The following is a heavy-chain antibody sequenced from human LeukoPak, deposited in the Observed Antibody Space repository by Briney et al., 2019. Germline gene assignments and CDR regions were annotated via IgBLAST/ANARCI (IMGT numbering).Heavy chain of an antibody. CDR2: VNPNSGGT. CDR3: ARGVVGATHYYYYYMDV. CDR1: GYTFTGYY. V-gene: IGHV1-2*02. Sequence: ASVKVSCKASGYTFTGYYLHWVRLAPGQGLEWVGWVNPNSGGTNYAQKFQGRVTMTRDTSITTAYMELSRLTSDDTAMYYCARGVVGATHYYYYYMDVWGKGTTVTVSS. D-gene: IGHD1-26*01. J-gene: IGHJ6*03.